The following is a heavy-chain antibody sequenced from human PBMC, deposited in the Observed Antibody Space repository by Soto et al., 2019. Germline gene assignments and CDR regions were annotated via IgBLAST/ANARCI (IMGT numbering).Heavy chain of an antibody. CDR3: ARDRLASSYDYVWGRYYYYGMDV. J-gene: IGHJ6*02. CDR2: IIPIFGTA. Sequence: QVQLVQSGAEVKKPGSSVKVSCKASGGTFSSYAISWVRQAPGQGLEWMGGIIPIFGTANYAQKFQGRVTITADKSTSTAYMELSSLRSEDTAVYYCARDRLASSYDYVWGRYYYYGMDVWGQGTTVTVSS. D-gene: IGHD3-16*01. V-gene: IGHV1-69*06. CDR1: GGTFSSYA.